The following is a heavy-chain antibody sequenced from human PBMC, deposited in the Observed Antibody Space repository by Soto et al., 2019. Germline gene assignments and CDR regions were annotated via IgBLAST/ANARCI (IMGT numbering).Heavy chain of an antibody. V-gene: IGHV1-18*01. CDR1: GYTFTIYG. J-gene: IGHJ4*02. Sequence: QVQLVQSGAEVKKPGSSVKVSCKASGYTFTIYGISWVRQSPGQVLEWMGWLSAYNGNTRYAQKLQGRATMTTDTSTSTAYMELRSMRSDDTAVYYCAREPNYFDYWGQGTLVTVSS. CDR2: LSAYNGNT. CDR3: AREPNYFDY.